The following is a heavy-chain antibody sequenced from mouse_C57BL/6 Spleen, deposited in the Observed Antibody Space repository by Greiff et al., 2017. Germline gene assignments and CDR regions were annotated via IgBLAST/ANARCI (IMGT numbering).Heavy chain of an antibody. J-gene: IGHJ3*01. CDR3: SLCSNSLAY. CDR2: IHPNSGST. Sequence: VQLQQPGAELVQPGASVTLSCTASGYTFTSYWVHWVQQRPGQGLEWIGMIHPNSGSTNYTEKFKSKATPTVDKSYRTAYIHHSSLTSEDAAVYYCSLCSNSLAYWGQGTLVTVSA. CDR1: GYTFTSYW. D-gene: IGHD1-1*01. V-gene: IGHV1-64*01.